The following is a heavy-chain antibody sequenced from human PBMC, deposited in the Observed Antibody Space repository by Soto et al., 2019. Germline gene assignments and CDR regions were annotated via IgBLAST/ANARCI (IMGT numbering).Heavy chain of an antibody. CDR3: AREPNWNDVWAFDI. V-gene: IGHV3-7*01. D-gene: IGHD1-1*01. CDR2: IKQDGSEK. Sequence: EVQLVESGGGLVQPGGSLRLSCAASGFTFSSYWMSWVRQAPGKGLEWVANIKQDGSEKYYVDSVKGRFTISRDNAKNSLYLQMNSLRAEDTAVYYCAREPNWNDVWAFDIWGPGTMVTVSS. CDR1: GFTFSSYW. J-gene: IGHJ3*02.